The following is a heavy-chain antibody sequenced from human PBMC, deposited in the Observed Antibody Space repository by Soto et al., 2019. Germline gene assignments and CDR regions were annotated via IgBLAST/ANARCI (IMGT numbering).Heavy chain of an antibody. D-gene: IGHD1-20*01. CDR3: AKSANNWCPVFDY. CDR1: GFSVSVTY. Sequence: EVQLLETGGGLIQPGGSLRLSCAASGFSVSVTYMSWVRQTPGKGLEWVSVIYAGGTTSYSDSVKGRFTVSRDNSKNTLFLHMNGLRAEDTAFYYCAKSANNWCPVFDYWGQGILVTVSS. CDR2: IYAGGTT. V-gene: IGHV3-53*02. J-gene: IGHJ4*02.